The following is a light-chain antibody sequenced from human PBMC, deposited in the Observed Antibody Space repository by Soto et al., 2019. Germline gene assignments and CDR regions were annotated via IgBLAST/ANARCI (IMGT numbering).Light chain of an antibody. J-gene: IGKJ4*01. Sequence: DIVMTHSPDSLAVSLGERASINCKSSQSVLYSSNNKNYLAWYQQKPGQPPKLLIYWASTRESGVPDRFSGSGSGTDFTLTISSLQAEDVAVYYCQQYYSTPLLTFGGGTKVDIK. CDR1: QSVLYSSNNKNY. CDR2: WAS. CDR3: QQYYSTPLLT. V-gene: IGKV4-1*01.